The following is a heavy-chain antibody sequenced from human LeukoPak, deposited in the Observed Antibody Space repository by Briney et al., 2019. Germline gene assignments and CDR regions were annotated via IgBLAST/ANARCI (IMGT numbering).Heavy chain of an antibody. CDR1: GFTFSSYA. V-gene: IGHV3-23*01. J-gene: IGHJ3*02. CDR3: AKAKNYYDCSGYAFDI. Sequence: GGALRLSCAASGFTFSSYAMIWVRQAPGKGLEWGSAISGSGGSTYYADSVKGRFTISRDNSKNTLYLQMNSLRAEDTAVYYCAKAKNYYDCSGYAFDIWGQGTMVTVSS. CDR2: ISGSGGST. D-gene: IGHD3-22*01.